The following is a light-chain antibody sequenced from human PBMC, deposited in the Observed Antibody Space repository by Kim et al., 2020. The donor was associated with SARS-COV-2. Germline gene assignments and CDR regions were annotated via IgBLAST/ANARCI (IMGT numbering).Light chain of an antibody. CDR1: QSLASREGYTF. J-gene: IGKJ2*01. V-gene: IGKV2-30*01. Sequence: VMTQSPLSLRVTVGQPASISCKSSQSLASREGYTFLDWFLQRPGQSPRRLIYEVFYRESGVPDRFSAGGSGTDFTLEISKVEAVDSGVYDCMQRTPWPHTFGQGTKLEI. CDR3: MQRTPWPHT. CDR2: EVF.